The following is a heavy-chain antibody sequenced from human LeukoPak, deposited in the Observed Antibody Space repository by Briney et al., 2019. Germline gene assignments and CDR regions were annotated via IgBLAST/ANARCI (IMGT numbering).Heavy chain of an antibody. CDR1: GYSFSSYW. CDR2: IRTKTEGGTT. J-gene: IGHJ4*02. CDR3: ATGTGRSDFDY. Sequence: GESLQISCKGSGYSFSSYWIGWVRQAPGKGLEWVGRIRTKTEGGTTDYAAPVKGRFTISRDDSKNTLYLQMNSLKTEDTAVYYCATGTGRSDFDYWGQGTLVTVSA. V-gene: IGHV3-15*01. D-gene: IGHD1-1*01.